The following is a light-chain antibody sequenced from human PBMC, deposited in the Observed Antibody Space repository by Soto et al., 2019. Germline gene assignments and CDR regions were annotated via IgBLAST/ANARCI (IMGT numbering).Light chain of an antibody. CDR1: QSVSNN. V-gene: IGKV3-15*01. CDR3: QQYHNAGST. Sequence: IVMTQSPATPSVFTGGRASLTCRASQSVSNNLAWYQKKPGQAPRLLIYGASTRAAGISVRFSGSGSGTEFTLIISSLQSADSAVYYCQQYHNAGSTFGQGTKVEI. CDR2: GAS. J-gene: IGKJ1*01.